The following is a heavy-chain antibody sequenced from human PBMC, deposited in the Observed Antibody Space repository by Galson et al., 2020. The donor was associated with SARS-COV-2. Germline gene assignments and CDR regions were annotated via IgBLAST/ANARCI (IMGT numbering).Heavy chain of an antibody. Sequence: GGSLRLSCAASGFTFSSYDMHWVRQATGKGLEWVSAIGTAGDTYYPGSVKGRFTISRENAKNSLYLQMNSLRAGDTAVYYCEMQRGGQLVHGWYFDLWGRGTLVTVSS. V-gene: IGHV3-13*01. CDR1: GFTFSSYD. J-gene: IGHJ2*01. D-gene: IGHD6-6*01. CDR2: IGTAGDT. CDR3: EMQRGGQLVHGWYFDL.